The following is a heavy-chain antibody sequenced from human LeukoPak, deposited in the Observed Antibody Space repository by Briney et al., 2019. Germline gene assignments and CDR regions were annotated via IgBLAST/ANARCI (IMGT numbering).Heavy chain of an antibody. V-gene: IGHV4-39*01. CDR3: ARHALATVTDPSFDY. CDR1: GGSISTPGYY. D-gene: IGHD2-21*02. Sequence: SEALSLTCTVSGGSISTPGYYWGWIRQPPGKGLEWIGSLYHSGSTYYKPSLKSRATISVDKSKNQCSLKLRSVTAADTAVYYCARHALATVTDPSFDYWGQGTLVTVSS. J-gene: IGHJ4*02. CDR2: LYHSGST.